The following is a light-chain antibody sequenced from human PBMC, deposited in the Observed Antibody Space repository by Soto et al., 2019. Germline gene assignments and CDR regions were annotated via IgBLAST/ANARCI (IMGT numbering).Light chain of an antibody. CDR3: QQYNDWPPT. Sequence: EIVMTQSPGTLSLSPGERATLSCRASQSISTNLAWYQQIPGQAPRLLIYGASTRATSIPARFSGSGSGTEFTLAISSLQSEDFAVYYCQQYNDWPPTSGLGTKVDIK. V-gene: IGKV3-15*01. CDR1: QSISTN. J-gene: IGKJ1*01. CDR2: GAS.